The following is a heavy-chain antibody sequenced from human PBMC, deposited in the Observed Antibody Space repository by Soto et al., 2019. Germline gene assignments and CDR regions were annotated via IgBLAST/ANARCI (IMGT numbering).Heavy chain of an antibody. D-gene: IGHD3-22*01. V-gene: IGHV1-69*01. CDR3: ARDKTDYYDSSASYVFDY. CDR1: GGTFSSYA. Sequence: QVQLVQSGAEVKKPGSSVKVSCTASGGTFSSYAISWVRQAPGQGLEWMGGIITIFGTANYAQKFQGRVTITQDDSTSTAYMELSSLRFEDTAVYYWARDKTDYYDSSASYVFDYWGQGTLVTVSS. J-gene: IGHJ4*02. CDR2: IITIFGTA.